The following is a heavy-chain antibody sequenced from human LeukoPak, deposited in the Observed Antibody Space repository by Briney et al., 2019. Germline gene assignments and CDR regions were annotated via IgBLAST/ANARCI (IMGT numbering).Heavy chain of an antibody. Sequence: PGGSLRLSCAASGFTFSSYWMSWVRQAPGKGLEWVANIKQDGSEKYYVDSVKGRFTISRDNAKNSLYLQMNSLRAEDTAVYYCARDQHRVVVVPGDYWGQGTLVTVSS. CDR1: GFTFSSYW. CDR3: ARDQHRVVVVPGDY. CDR2: IKQDGSEK. D-gene: IGHD3-22*01. V-gene: IGHV3-7*01. J-gene: IGHJ4*02.